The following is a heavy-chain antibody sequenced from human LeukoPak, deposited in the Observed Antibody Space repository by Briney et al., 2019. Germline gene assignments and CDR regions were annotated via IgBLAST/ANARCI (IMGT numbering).Heavy chain of an antibody. V-gene: IGHV1-46*01. CDR2: INPSGGST. J-gene: IGHJ6*03. CDR3: ARTKSRSGDRYYYYYMDV. CDR1: GYTFTSYY. Sequence: ASVTVSCKASGYTFTSYYMHWVRQAPGQGLEWMGIINPSGGSTSYAQKFQGRVTMTRDMSTSTVYMELSSLRSEDTAVYYCARTKSRSGDRYYYYYMDVWGKGTTVTVSS. D-gene: IGHD7-27*01.